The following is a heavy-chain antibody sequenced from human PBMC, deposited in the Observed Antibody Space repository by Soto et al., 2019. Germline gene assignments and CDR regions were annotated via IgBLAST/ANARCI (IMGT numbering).Heavy chain of an antibody. D-gene: IGHD5-18*01. CDR1: GYSISSGYY. Sequence: PSLTCAVSGYSISSGYYWGWIRQPPGKGLEWIGSIYHSGSTYYNPSFKSRVTISVDTSKNQFSLKLSSVTAADTAVYYCARSGTGYSYGHWFDPWGQGTLVTVSS. J-gene: IGHJ5*02. CDR3: ARSGTGYSYGHWFDP. CDR2: IYHSGST. V-gene: IGHV4-38-2*01.